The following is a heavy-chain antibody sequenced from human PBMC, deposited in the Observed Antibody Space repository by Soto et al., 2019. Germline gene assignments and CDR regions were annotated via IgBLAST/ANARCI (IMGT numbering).Heavy chain of an antibody. D-gene: IGHD2-2*01. CDR3: ARGLGYCSSTSCPIGACFDY. CDR2: IYPGDSDT. J-gene: IGHJ4*02. Sequence: PGESLEIYCQGSGYSLNSYWIGWVREMPGKGLEWMGIIYPGDSDTRYSPSFQGQVTISADKSISTAYLQWSSLKASDTAMYYCARGLGYCSSTSCPIGACFDYWGQGTLVTVSS. V-gene: IGHV5-51*01. CDR1: GYSLNSYW.